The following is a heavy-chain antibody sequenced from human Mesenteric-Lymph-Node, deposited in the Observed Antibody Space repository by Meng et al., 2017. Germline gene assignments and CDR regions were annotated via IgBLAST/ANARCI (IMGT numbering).Heavy chain of an antibody. V-gene: IGHV3-23*01. Sequence: GGSLRLSCAASGFTFSNSAMNWVRQAPGKGLEWVSSIIRSGGSTYYADSVKGRFTISRDNSKNTLYLQMNSLRAEDTAVYYCVKEGHTVIRGGYGMDVWGQGTTVTVSS. D-gene: IGHD2-21*01. CDR1: GFTFSNSA. J-gene: IGHJ6*02. CDR3: VKEGHTVIRGGYGMDV. CDR2: IIRSGGST.